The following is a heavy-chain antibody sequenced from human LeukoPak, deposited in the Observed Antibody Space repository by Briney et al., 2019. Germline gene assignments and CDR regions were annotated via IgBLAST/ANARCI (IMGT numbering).Heavy chain of an antibody. V-gene: IGHV3-30*02. J-gene: IGHJ4*02. CDR1: GFTFSSYG. CDR2: IRYDGSNK. CDR3: ARVSRPYILPGSLDY. Sequence: PGGSLRLSCAASGFTFSSYGMHWVRQAPGKGLEWVAFIRYDGSNKYYADSVKGRFTISRDNAKNSLYLQMNSLRAEDTAVYYCARVSRPYILPGSLDYWGQGTLVTVSS. D-gene: IGHD3-9*01.